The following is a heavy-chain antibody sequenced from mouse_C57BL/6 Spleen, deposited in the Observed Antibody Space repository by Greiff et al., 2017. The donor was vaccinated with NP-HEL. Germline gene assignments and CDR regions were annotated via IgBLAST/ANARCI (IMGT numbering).Heavy chain of an antibody. D-gene: IGHD2-2*01. J-gene: IGHJ1*03. V-gene: IGHV1-52*01. CDR3: ARYGYDVDWYYDG. CDR1: GYTFTSYW. Sequence: QVQLQQPGAELVRPGSSVKLSCKASGYTFTSYWMHWVKQRPIQGLEWIGNIDPSDSETHYNQKFKDKATLTVDKSSSTAYMQLSSLTSEDSAVYYCARYGYDVDWYYDGWGTGTTVTVSS. CDR2: IDPSDSET.